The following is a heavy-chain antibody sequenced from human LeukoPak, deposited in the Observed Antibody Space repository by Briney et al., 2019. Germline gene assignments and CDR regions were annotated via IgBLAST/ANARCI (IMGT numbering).Heavy chain of an antibody. Sequence: SETLSLTCTVSGGSINNYYWNWIRQPAGKGLEWIGRIYTTGSTEYNPSLKSRVTMSVDTSKSQFSLRLNSVTAADTAVYYCARDLRPAAGTDGFDIWGQGTMVTVSS. CDR1: GGSINNYY. CDR2: IYTTGST. J-gene: IGHJ3*02. V-gene: IGHV4-4*07. CDR3: ARDLRPAAGTDGFDI. D-gene: IGHD6-13*01.